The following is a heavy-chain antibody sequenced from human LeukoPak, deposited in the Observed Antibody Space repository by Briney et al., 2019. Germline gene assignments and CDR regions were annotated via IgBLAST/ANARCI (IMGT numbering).Heavy chain of an antibody. J-gene: IGHJ4*02. V-gene: IGHV1-2*02. CDR3: AKDSSGYYYFDY. CDR1: GYTFTGYY. CDR2: INPNSGGT. Sequence: ASVKVSCKASGYTFTGYYMHWVRQATGQGLEWMGWINPNSGGTNYAQKFQGRVTMTRDTSISTAYMELSRLRSDDTAVYYCAKDSSGYYYFDYWGQGTLVTVSS. D-gene: IGHD3-22*01.